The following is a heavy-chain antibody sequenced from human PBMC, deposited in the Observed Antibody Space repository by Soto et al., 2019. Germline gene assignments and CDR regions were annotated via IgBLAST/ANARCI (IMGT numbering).Heavy chain of an antibody. J-gene: IGHJ4*02. Sequence: ASVKVSCKASGYTFTIYGISGVGQSRGQGLEWMGWISAYNGNTNYAQKLQGRVTMTTDTSTSTAYMELRSLRSDDTAVYYCARFMNSYGYSALGYWGQGTLVTVSS. V-gene: IGHV1-18*01. D-gene: IGHD5-18*01. CDR1: GYTFTIYG. CDR3: ARFMNSYGYSALGY. CDR2: ISAYNGNT.